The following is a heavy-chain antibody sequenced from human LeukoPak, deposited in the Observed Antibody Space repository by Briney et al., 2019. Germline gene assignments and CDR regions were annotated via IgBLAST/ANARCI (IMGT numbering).Heavy chain of an antibody. CDR1: GFTFSTYW. CDR2: INGDGSST. Sequence: GGSLRLSCVASGFTFSTYWMHWVPQAPGTGPVWVSRINGDGSSTNYADSMKGRFTISRDNAKNTLYLQMNSLRAEDAAVYYCTRAGMGGRNAFDLWGQGTMVTVSS. CDR3: TRAGMGGRNAFDL. D-gene: IGHD1-14*01. V-gene: IGHV3-74*01. J-gene: IGHJ3*01.